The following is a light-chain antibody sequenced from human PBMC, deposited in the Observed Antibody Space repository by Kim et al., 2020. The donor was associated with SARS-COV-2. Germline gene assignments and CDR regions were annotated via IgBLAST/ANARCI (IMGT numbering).Light chain of an antibody. J-gene: IGKJ1*01. CDR3: QQYGRT. CDR1: QSVSSSY. V-gene: IGKV3-20*01. Sequence: LSLSPGERATLACRASQSVSSSYLAWYQQKPGQAPRLLIYGASSRATGIPDRFSGSGSGTDFTLTISRLEPEDFAVYYCQQYGRTFGQGTKVDIK. CDR2: GAS.